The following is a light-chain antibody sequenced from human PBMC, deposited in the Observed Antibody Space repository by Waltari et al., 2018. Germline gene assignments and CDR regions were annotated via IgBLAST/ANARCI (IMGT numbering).Light chain of an antibody. CDR1: QSVDTS. CDR2: GAS. J-gene: IGKJ1*01. CDR3: QHYVRLPAT. V-gene: IGKV3-20*01. Sequence: EVVLTQSPGTLSLSPGERAPLACRASQSVDTSLAWYQQKPGQAPRLLIYGASRRATGIPDRFSGSGSGTDFSLTISRLEPEDFAVYYCQHYVRLPATFGQGTKVEI.